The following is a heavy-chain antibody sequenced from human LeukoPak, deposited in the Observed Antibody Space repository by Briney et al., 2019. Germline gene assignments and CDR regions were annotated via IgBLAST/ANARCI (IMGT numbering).Heavy chain of an antibody. CDR1: GYTFTSYD. Sequence: ASLKVSCKASGYTFTSYDINWVRQATGQGLEWSGWMNPNSGNTGYAQKFQGRVTMTRNTSISTAYMELSSLRSEDTAVYYCAREAIRTYSGSYYYYYGMDVWGQGTTVTVAS. D-gene: IGHD1-26*01. CDR3: AREAIRTYSGSYYYYYGMDV. CDR2: MNPNSGNT. V-gene: IGHV1-8*01. J-gene: IGHJ6*02.